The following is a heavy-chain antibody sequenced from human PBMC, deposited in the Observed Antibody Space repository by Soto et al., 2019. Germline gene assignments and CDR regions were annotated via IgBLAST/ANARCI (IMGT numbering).Heavy chain of an antibody. CDR3: ATGSSSSGMVY. V-gene: IGHV4-59*01. J-gene: IGHJ4*02. Sequence: SETLSLTGTVSGGSISSYYWSWIRQPPGKGLEWIGYIYYSGSTNYNPSLKSRVTISVDTSKNQFSLKLSSVTAADTAVYYCATGSSSSGMVYWGQGTLVTVSS. CDR1: GGSISSYY. D-gene: IGHD6-6*01. CDR2: IYYSGST.